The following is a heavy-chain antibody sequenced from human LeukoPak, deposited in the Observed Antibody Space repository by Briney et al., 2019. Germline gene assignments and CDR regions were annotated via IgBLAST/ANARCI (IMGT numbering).Heavy chain of an antibody. Sequence: ALVKVSCKASGYTFTGYYMHWVRQAPGQGLEWMGRINPNNGATNYAQKLQGRVTITGDTSISTACMELSSLRSDDTAVYYCTRESGSYHGNDYWGQGTLVTVSS. J-gene: IGHJ4*02. D-gene: IGHD1-26*01. CDR1: GYTFTGYY. CDR3: TRESGSYHGNDY. V-gene: IGHV1-2*06. CDR2: INPNNGAT.